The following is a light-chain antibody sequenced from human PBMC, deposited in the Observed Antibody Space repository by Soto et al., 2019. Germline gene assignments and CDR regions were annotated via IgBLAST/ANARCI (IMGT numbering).Light chain of an antibody. CDR2: GAS. CDR3: QQYNNWPWT. Sequence: IVLTQSPGPLALSPGGRATLSCRASQTVSNNYLAWCQQKPGQAPRLLIYGASKRATGFPARFSGSGSGTDFTLTISSLQSEDFAVYYCQQYNNWPWTFGQGTKV. CDR1: QTVSNN. V-gene: IGKV3-15*01. J-gene: IGKJ1*01.